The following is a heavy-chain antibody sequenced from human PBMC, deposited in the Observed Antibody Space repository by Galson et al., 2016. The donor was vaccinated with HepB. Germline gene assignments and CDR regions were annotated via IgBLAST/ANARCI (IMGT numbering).Heavy chain of an antibody. CDR2: ISSSRSNI. V-gene: IGHV3-21*01. Sequence: SLRLSCAASGLIFSSYNMNWVRQAPGKGLEWVSSISSSRSNIQYADSVKGRFTISTDNAKHSLYLQMHSLRAEDTAVYYCARAIAAAGARAYYMDVWGKGTTVTVSS. CDR1: GLIFSSYN. D-gene: IGHD6-13*01. CDR3: ARAIAAAGARAYYMDV. J-gene: IGHJ6*03.